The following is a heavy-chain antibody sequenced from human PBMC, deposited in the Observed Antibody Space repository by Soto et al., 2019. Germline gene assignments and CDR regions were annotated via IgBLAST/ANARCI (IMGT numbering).Heavy chain of an antibody. CDR3: ARGSPYYXYVWGSYRSLATYGMDV. D-gene: IGHD3-16*02. V-gene: IGHV4-34*01. Sequence: SETLSLTCAVYGGSFSGYYWSWIRQPPGKGLEWIGEINHSGSTNYNPSLKSRVTISVDTSKNQFSLKLSSVTAADTAVYYCARGSPYYXYVWGSYRSLATYGMDVWGQGTTVTVSS. J-gene: IGHJ6*02. CDR1: GGSFSGYY. CDR2: INHSGST.